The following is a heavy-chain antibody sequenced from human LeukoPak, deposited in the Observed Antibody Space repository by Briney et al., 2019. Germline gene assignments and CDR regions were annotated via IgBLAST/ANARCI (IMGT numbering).Heavy chain of an antibody. J-gene: IGHJ4*02. CDR2: ISGSGGST. D-gene: IGHD5-18*01. Sequence: GGSLRLSCAASGFTFSSYAMSWVRQAPGKGLEWVSAISGSGGSTYYADSVKGRFTISRDNSKNTLYLQMNSLRAEDTAVYYCAKDQGRGYSYGLIPDYWGQGTLVTVSS. CDR1: GFTFSSYA. V-gene: IGHV3-23*01. CDR3: AKDQGRGYSYGLIPDY.